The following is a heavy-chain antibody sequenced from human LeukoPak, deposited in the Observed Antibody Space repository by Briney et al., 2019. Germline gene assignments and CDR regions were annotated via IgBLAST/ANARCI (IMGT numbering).Heavy chain of an antibody. Sequence: PSQTLSLTCTVSGGSISSGSYYWSWIRQPPGKGLEWIGEINHSGSTNYNPSLKSRVTISVDTSKNQFSLKLSSVTAADTAVYYCARAPPRYDYVWGSYRDWGQGTLVTVSS. J-gene: IGHJ4*02. D-gene: IGHD3-16*02. CDR3: ARAPPRYDYVWGSYRD. V-gene: IGHV4-39*07. CDR1: GGSISSGSYY. CDR2: INHSGST.